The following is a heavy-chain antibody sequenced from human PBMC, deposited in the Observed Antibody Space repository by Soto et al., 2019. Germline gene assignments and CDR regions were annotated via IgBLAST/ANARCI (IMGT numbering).Heavy chain of an antibody. CDR1: GFTFITYD. D-gene: IGHD6-25*01. CDR3: ARRKERSGPYYLDL. V-gene: IGHV1-8*01. Sequence: ASVKVSCKASGFTFITYDFSWVRQAAGQGLEWMGWMNPNNGNAGFAQKFRGRINMTTNTSISTAYLELSSLRSDDSAVYFCARRKERSGPYYLDLWGQGTQVTVSS. CDR2: MNPNNGNA. J-gene: IGHJ4*02.